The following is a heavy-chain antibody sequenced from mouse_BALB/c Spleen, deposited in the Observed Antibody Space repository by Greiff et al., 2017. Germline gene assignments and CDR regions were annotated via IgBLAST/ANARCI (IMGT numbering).Heavy chain of an antibody. CDR3: AKLGRRAWFAY. V-gene: IGHV3-2*02. CDR1: GYSITSDYA. Sequence: DVKLQESGPGLVKPSQSLSLTCTVTGYSITSDYAWNWIRQFPGNKLEWMGYISYSGSTSYNPSLKSRISITRDTSKNQFFLQLNSVTTEDTATYYCAKLGRRAWFAYWGQGTLVTVSA. CDR2: ISYSGST. D-gene: IGHD4-1*01. J-gene: IGHJ3*01.